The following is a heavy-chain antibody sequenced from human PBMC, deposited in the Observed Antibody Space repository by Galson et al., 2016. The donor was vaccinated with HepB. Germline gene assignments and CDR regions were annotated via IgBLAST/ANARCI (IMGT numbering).Heavy chain of an antibody. V-gene: IGHV6-1*01. CDR3: VRGLLVRGVPTYFDAFDI. CDR1: GDSVSSDSVA. J-gene: IGHJ3*02. CDR2: TYYRSKWYN. D-gene: IGHD3-10*01. Sequence: CAISGDSVSSDSVAWNWIRQSPSRGLEWLGRTYYRSKWYNDYAVSEKSRININADTSKNRFSLQLTSVTPEDTAVYYCVRGLLVRGVPTYFDAFDIWGQGTMVTVSS.